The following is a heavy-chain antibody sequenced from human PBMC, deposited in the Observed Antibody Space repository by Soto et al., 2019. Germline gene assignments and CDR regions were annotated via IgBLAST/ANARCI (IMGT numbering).Heavy chain of an antibody. V-gene: IGHV3-21*01. J-gene: IGHJ6*02. CDR3: ARMGAGYCVSISCYPSPTMGYGMDV. CDR2: ISSSSSHI. CDR1: GFTFSTYD. Sequence: PGGSLRLSCAASGFTFSTYDMSWVRQVPGKGLEWVSSISSSSSHIYYADSAKGRFTIFRDNAKKSLYLQMNSLRAEDTAVYYCARMGAGYCVSISCYPSPTMGYGMDVWGQGTTVTVSS. D-gene: IGHD2-2*01.